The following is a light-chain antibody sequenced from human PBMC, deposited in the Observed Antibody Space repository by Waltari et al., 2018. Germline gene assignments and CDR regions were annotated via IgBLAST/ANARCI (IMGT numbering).Light chain of an antibody. CDR1: SSDAGGYNY. J-gene: IGLJ3*02. CDR2: DVT. CDR3: CSFRSSSTWV. V-gene: IGLV2-14*01. Sequence: QSALTQPASVSGSPVQSITIPCTGTSSDAGGYNYVPWYQQHPGKAPKLMIYDVTNRPSGVSNRFSGSKSGNTASLTISGLQAEDEADYYCCSFRSSSTWVFGGGTKLTVL.